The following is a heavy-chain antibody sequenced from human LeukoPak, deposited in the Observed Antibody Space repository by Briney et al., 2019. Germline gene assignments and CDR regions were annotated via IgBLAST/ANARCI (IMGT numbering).Heavy chain of an antibody. Sequence: GGSLRLSCAASGFTFSSYGMHWVRQAPGKGLEWVAVIWYDGSNKYYADSVKGRFTISRDNSKNTLYLQMNSLRAEDTAVYYCAKVLKKQLVRGEDYWGQGTLVTVSS. J-gene: IGHJ4*02. CDR3: AKVLKKQLVRGEDY. CDR2: IWYDGSNK. D-gene: IGHD6-13*01. CDR1: GFTFSSYG. V-gene: IGHV3-33*06.